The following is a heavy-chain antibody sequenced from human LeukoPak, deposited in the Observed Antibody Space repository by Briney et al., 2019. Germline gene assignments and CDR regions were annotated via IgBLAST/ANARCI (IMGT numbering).Heavy chain of an antibody. V-gene: IGHV3-23*01. Sequence: GGSLRLSCAPSGFIFSSFAMGWVRQAPGKGLEWVSGLSGLGYRTHYADSVKGRFTISRDNSQNMLFLQMNSLKTDDTALYYCTWSGLKIESWGQGTLVTVSS. CDR3: TWSGLKIES. J-gene: IGHJ4*02. CDR1: GFIFSSFA. CDR2: LSGLGYRT. D-gene: IGHD3-3*01.